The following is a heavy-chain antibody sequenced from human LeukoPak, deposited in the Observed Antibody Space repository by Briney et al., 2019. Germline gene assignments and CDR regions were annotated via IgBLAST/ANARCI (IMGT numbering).Heavy chain of an antibody. V-gene: IGHV3-7*01. CDR1: GFTFISYW. Sequence: GGSLRLSCAASGFTFISYWMTWGRQAPGEGLEGGANIRGDGSEKYYVDSVKGRFTVSRDNAKNSLYLQVNSLRAEDTAVYYCARLNYDFWSGVWEGYYMDVWGKGTTATVSS. D-gene: IGHD3-3*01. J-gene: IGHJ6*03. CDR2: IRGDGSEK. CDR3: ARLNYDFWSGVWEGYYMDV.